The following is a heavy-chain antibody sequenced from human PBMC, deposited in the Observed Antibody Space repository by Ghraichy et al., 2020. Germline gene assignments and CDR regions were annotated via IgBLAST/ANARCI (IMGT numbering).Heavy chain of an antibody. CDR2: INHSGST. D-gene: IGHD6-6*01. V-gene: IGHV4-34*01. CDR1: GGSFSGYY. Sequence: SETLSLTCAVYGGSFSGYYWSWIRQPPGKGLEWIGEINHSGSTNYNPSLKSRVTISVDTSKNQFSLKLSSVTAADTAVYYCARHTYSSSSLGYFDYWGQGTLVTVSS. J-gene: IGHJ4*02. CDR3: ARHTYSSSSLGYFDY.